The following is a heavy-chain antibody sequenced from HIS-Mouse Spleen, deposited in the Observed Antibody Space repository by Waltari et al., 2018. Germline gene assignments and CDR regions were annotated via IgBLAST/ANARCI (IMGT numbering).Heavy chain of an antibody. V-gene: IGHV4-39*07. CDR3: AREIPYSSSWYDWYFDL. J-gene: IGHJ2*01. CDR1: GGSISSSSYY. D-gene: IGHD6-13*01. Sequence: QLQLQESGPGLVKPSETLSLTCTVSGGSISSSSYYWGRIRQPPGKGLEWIGIIYYSGCTSYNPSLKSRVTISVDTSKNQFSLKLSSVTAADTAVYYCAREIPYSSSWYDWYFDLWGRGTLVTVSS. CDR2: IYYSGCT.